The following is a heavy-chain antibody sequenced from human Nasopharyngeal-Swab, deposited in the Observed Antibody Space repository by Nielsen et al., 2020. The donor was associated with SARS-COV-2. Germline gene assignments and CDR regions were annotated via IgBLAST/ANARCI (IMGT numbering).Heavy chain of an antibody. V-gene: IGHV3-30*18. Sequence: GETLKISCAASGFTFCSYGMHWVRQAPGKGLEWVAVISYDGSNKYYADSVKGRFTISRDNSKNTLYLQMNSLRAEDTAVYYCAKAHGGGFYYYYMDVWGKGTTVTVSS. CDR1: GFTFCSYG. CDR3: AKAHGGGFYYYYMDV. CDR2: ISYDGSNK. D-gene: IGHD2-15*01. J-gene: IGHJ6*03.